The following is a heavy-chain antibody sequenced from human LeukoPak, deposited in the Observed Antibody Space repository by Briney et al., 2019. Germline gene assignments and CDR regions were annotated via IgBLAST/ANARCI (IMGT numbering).Heavy chain of an antibody. J-gene: IGHJ4*02. CDR1: GFTFSSYG. V-gene: IGHV3-15*07. CDR3: ITPLPYSAQ. D-gene: IGHD2-21*01. Sequence: PGGSLRLSCAASGFTFSSYGMHWVRQAPGKGLEWVGRIKPKTDGETTEYAAPAKDRFSISRDDSKSMMYLQMNSLKTEDTAVYYCITPLPYSAQGGQGTLVTVSS. CDR2: IKPKTDGETT.